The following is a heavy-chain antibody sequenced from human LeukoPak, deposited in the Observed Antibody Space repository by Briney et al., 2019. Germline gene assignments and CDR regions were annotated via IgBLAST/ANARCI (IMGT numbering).Heavy chain of an antibody. V-gene: IGHV4-34*01. CDR1: GGSISSYY. Sequence: PSETLSLTCTVSGGSISSYYWSWIRQPPGKGLEWIGEINHSGSTNYNPSLKSRVTISVDTSKNQFSLKLSSVTAADTAVYYCAGQWLVHGGYYFDYWGQGTLVTVSS. D-gene: IGHD6-19*01. CDR3: AGQWLVHGGYYFDY. CDR2: INHSGST. J-gene: IGHJ4*02.